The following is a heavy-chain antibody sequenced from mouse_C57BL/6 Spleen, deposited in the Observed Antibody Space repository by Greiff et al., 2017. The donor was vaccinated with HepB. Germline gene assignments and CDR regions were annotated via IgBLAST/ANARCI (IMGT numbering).Heavy chain of an antibody. D-gene: IGHD1-1*01. CDR3: ARSDYYYGSSEGGYFDV. Sequence: QVQLQQSGAELVKPGASVKISCKASGYAFSSYWMNWVKQRPGKGLEWIGQIYPGDGDTNYNGKFKGKATLTADKSSSTAYMQLSSLTSEDSAVYCCARSDYYYGSSEGGYFDVWGTGTTVTVSS. CDR1: GYAFSSYW. CDR2: IYPGDGDT. J-gene: IGHJ1*03. V-gene: IGHV1-80*01.